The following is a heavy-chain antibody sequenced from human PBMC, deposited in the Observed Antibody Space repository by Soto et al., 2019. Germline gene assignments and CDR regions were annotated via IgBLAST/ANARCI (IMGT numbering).Heavy chain of an antibody. Sequence: SETLSLTCAVYGGSFSGYYWSWIRQPPGKGLEWIGEINHSGSTNYNPSLKSRVTISVDTSKNQFSLKLSSVTAADTAVYYCARVLYYDFWSGYSPFDYWGQGTLVTVSS. CDR1: GGSFSGYY. D-gene: IGHD3-3*01. V-gene: IGHV4-34*01. CDR3: ARVLYYDFWSGYSPFDY. J-gene: IGHJ4*02. CDR2: INHSGST.